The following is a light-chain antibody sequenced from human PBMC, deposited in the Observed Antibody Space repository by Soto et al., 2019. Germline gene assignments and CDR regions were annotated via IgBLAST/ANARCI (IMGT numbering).Light chain of an antibody. V-gene: IGKV3D-20*02. Sequence: EIVVSQSPCTLSLSPGERATLSCRASQSVSSSYLAWYQQKPGQAPRLRIYDAYNRATGIPPRFSGSGSGTDFTLTISSLEPEDSAVYYCQQRHMWPITFAQGTRLEI. CDR1: QSVSSSY. CDR2: DAY. J-gene: IGKJ5*01. CDR3: QQRHMWPIT.